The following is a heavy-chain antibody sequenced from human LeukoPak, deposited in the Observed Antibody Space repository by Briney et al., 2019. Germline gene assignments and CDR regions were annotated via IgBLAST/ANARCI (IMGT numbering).Heavy chain of an antibody. V-gene: IGHV5-51*06. CDR2: IYPGDSDT. Sequence: GESLKISCKGAGYSITSYWIGWVRQMPGKGLEWMGIIYPGDSDTTYSPSFEGQVTISADQSISTAYLQWSSLKASDTAMYYCARSYYYDSSGYYSDYWGQGTLVTVSS. CDR1: GYSITSYW. D-gene: IGHD3-22*01. J-gene: IGHJ4*02. CDR3: ARSYYYDSSGYYSDY.